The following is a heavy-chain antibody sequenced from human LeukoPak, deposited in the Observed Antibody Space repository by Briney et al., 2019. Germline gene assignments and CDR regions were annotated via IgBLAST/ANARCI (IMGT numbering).Heavy chain of an antibody. Sequence: GRYLRLSCAASGFTFSSYGMHWVRQAPGKGLEWVAVIWYDGSNKYYADSVKGRFTISSDNSKNTLYLQMNSLRAEDTAVYYCAREVELSADYWGQGTLVTVSS. CDR3: AREVELSADY. J-gene: IGHJ4*02. D-gene: IGHD3-16*02. CDR1: GFTFSSYG. V-gene: IGHV3-33*01. CDR2: IWYDGSNK.